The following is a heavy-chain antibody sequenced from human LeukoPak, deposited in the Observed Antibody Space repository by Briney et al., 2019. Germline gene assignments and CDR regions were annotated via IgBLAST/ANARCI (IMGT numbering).Heavy chain of an antibody. Sequence: GGSLRLSCAASGFTFSSYAMSWVRQAPGKGLEWVSAISGSGGSTFYADSVKGRFTISRDNSKNTLYLQMNSLRAEDTAVYYCAKDSGYDSSGYPFNWFDPWGQGTLVTVSS. V-gene: IGHV3-23*01. D-gene: IGHD3-22*01. CDR3: AKDSGYDSSGYPFNWFDP. CDR1: GFTFSSYA. CDR2: ISGSGGST. J-gene: IGHJ5*02.